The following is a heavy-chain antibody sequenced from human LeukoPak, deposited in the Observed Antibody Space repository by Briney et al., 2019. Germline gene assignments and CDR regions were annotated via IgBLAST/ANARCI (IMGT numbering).Heavy chain of an antibody. CDR1: GFTFSSYA. D-gene: IGHD3-22*01. CDR2: ISYDGSNK. J-gene: IGHJ4*02. Sequence: GGSLRLSCAASGFTFSSYAMHWVRQAPGKGLEWVAVISYDGSNKYYADSVKGRFTISRDNSKNTLYLQMNSLRAEDMAVYYCARDGGGSGYYNYWGQGTLVTVSS. CDR3: ARDGGGSGYYNY. V-gene: IGHV3-30*04.